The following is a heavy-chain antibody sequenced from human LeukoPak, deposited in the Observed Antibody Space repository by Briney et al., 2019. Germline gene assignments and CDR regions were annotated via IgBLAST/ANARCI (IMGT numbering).Heavy chain of an antibody. Sequence: GGSLRLSCAASGFSFSGYYMIWIRQAPGRGLEYVSYISSHGSPIHYADSVKGRFTISRDNANNSLFLQMNSLRVEDTAVYYCARTGQYCSGGTCYSGQFDFWGQGTLVTVSS. J-gene: IGHJ4*02. CDR3: ARTGQYCSGGTCYSGQFDF. D-gene: IGHD2-15*01. V-gene: IGHV3-11*01. CDR1: GFSFSGYY. CDR2: ISSHGSPI.